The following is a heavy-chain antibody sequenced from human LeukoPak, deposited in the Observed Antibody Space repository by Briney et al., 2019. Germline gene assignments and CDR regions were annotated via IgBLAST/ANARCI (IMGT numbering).Heavy chain of an antibody. CDR1: GGSISSYY. J-gene: IGHJ4*02. CDR3: AREFEVGPTHFDY. CDR2: TSTSNYK. Sequence: PSETLSLTCTVSGGSISSYYWSWIRQPPGKGLEWVSSTSTSNYKYYADSVKGRFTIARDNADNSLYLQMSSLRAEDTAVYYCAREFEVGPTHFDYWGQGTLVTVSS. D-gene: IGHD1-26*01. V-gene: IGHV3-69-1*01.